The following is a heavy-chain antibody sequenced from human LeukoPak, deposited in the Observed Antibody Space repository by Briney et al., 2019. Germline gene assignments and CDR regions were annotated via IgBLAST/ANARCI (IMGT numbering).Heavy chain of an antibody. CDR1: GYTLTGYD. V-gene: IGHV1-8*01. CDR2: MNPKTGDT. J-gene: IGHJ4*02. CDR3: TRGSLSGSSRDY. Sequence: ASVRVSCKASGYTLTGYDINWVPQATGQGLEWMGWMNPKTGDTGYTQKFQGRVNMTRNTSIDTAYMELSGLRSDDTAVYYCTRGSLSGSSRDYWGQGTLLTVSS. D-gene: IGHD1-26*01.